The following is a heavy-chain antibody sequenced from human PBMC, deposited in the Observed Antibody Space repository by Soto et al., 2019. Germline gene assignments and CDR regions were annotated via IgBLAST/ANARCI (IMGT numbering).Heavy chain of an antibody. J-gene: IGHJ6*02. CDR2: INGDYGNT. D-gene: IGHD5-18*01. V-gene: IGHV1-18*01. Sequence: QAQLVQSGAEVKKPGASVKVSCKASGYTFYSHSISWVRQAPGQGLEWMGRINGDYGNTQYAQKFRGRVTMTTDTPTTTGYMGLTNLKSDDTAVYYCARCIQGDYDSGMDVWGQGTKVTV. CDR3: ARCIQGDYDSGMDV. CDR1: GYTFYSHS.